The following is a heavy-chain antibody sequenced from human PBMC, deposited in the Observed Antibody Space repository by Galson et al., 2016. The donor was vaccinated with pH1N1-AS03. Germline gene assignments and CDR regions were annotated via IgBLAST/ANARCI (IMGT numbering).Heavy chain of an antibody. D-gene: IGHD1-1*01. CDR2: IGSDLKT. V-gene: IGHV3-23*01. CDR3: AKDLFWMSAMDV. CDR1: GSGVSGNA. J-gene: IGHJ6*02. Sequence: SLRLSCAASGSGVSGNAMTWVRQAPGKGLEWVSSIGSDLKTHYANSVKGRFSISKDNSKNTVYLQMDSLRAEDTALYYCAKDLFWMSAMDVWGQGTTVTVSS.